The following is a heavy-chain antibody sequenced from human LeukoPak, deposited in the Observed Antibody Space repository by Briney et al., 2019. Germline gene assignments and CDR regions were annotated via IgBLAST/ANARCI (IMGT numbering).Heavy chain of an antibody. CDR2: ISGSGGST. V-gene: IGHV3-23*01. CDR1: GFTFSSYV. Sequence: GVSLRLSCAAYGFTFSSYVIGWVRQAPGKGLEWVSAISGSGGSTYYADSVKGRFTISRDNSKNTLYLKMNSLRAEDTAVYYCAKGAVAGTQKPGGYWGQGTLVTVSS. D-gene: IGHD6-19*01. CDR3: AKGAVAGTQKPGGY. J-gene: IGHJ4*02.